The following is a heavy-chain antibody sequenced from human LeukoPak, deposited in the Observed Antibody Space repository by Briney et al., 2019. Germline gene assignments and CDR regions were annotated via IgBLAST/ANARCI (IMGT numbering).Heavy chain of an antibody. CDR2: IYPGDSDT. V-gene: IGHV5-51*01. J-gene: IGHJ4*02. Sequence: GESLKISCKGSGYSFINYWIGWVREMPGKGLEWMGIIYPGDSDTRYSPSFQRQVTISADKSISTHYLQWRSLKASDTARYYCARPNRGALCDYWGQGTLVTVSS. CDR3: ARPNRGALCDY. CDR1: GYSFINYW. D-gene: IGHD1-14*01.